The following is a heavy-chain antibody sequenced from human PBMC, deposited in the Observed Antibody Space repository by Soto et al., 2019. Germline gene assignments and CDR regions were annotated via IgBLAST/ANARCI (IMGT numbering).Heavy chain of an antibody. CDR3: ARGQDIVLVPAAKNLDY. CDR2: ISYDGSNK. V-gene: IGHV3-30-3*01. J-gene: IGHJ4*02. D-gene: IGHD2-2*01. Sequence: QVQLVESGGGVVQPGRSLRLSCAASGFTFSSYAMHWVRQAPGKGLEWVAVISYDGSNKYYADSVKGRFTISRDNSKNTLYLQMNSLRAEDTAVYYCARGQDIVLVPAAKNLDYWGQGTLVTVSS. CDR1: GFTFSSYA.